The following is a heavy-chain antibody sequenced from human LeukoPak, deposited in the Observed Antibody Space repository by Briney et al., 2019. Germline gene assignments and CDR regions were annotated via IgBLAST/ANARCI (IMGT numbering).Heavy chain of an antibody. V-gene: IGHV4-39*07. CDR2: IYYSGST. CDR1: GGSISSSSYY. J-gene: IGHJ6*03. D-gene: IGHD4-17*01. CDR3: ATQTVTGDYYYYYYMDV. Sequence: SETLSLTCTVSGGSISSSSYYWGWIRQPPGKGLEWIGSIYYSGSTYYNPSLKSRVTISVDTSKNQFSLKLSSVTAADTAVYYCATQTVTGDYYYYYYMDVWGKGTTVTVSS.